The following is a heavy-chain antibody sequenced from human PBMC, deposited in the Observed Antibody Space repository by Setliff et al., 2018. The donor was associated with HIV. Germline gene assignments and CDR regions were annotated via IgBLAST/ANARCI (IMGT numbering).Heavy chain of an antibody. CDR1: GGSFSGYY. D-gene: IGHD3-10*01. J-gene: IGHJ4*02. Sequence: TSETLSLTFAVYGGSFSGYYWSWIRQSPGKGLEWIGEINHSGSTNYNPSLKSRVTIFGDTSKNQFSLKLSSVTAADTAVYYCARRAGSDYFTRFDYWGRGTLVTVSS. V-gene: IGHV4-34*01. CDR2: INHSGST. CDR3: ARRAGSDYFTRFDY.